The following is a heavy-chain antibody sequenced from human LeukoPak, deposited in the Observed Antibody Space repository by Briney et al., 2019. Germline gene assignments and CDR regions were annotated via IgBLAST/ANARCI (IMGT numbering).Heavy chain of an antibody. CDR2: INHSGST. J-gene: IGHJ6*02. CDR3: ARDSITMVRGVIMDYYYYGMDV. V-gene: IGHV4-34*01. Sequence: TSETLSLTCAVYGGSFSGYYWSWIRQPPGKGLEWIREINHSGSTNYNPSLKSRVTISVDTSKNQFSLKLSSVTAADTAVYYCARDSITMVRGVIMDYYYYGMDVWGQGTTVTVSS. CDR1: GGSFSGYY. D-gene: IGHD3-10*01.